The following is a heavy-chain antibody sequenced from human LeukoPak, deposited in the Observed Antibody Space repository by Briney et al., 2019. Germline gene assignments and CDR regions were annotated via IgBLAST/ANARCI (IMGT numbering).Heavy chain of an antibody. D-gene: IGHD3-10*01. CDR1: GFTFSSYA. CDR2: ISGSGGST. J-gene: IGHJ4*02. CDR3: AKDYYGSGSLYWTGFDY. V-gene: IGHV3-23*01. Sequence: GGSLRLSCAASGFTFSSYAMSWVRQAPGKGLEWVSAISGSGGSTYYADSVKGRFTISRDNSKNPLYLQMNSLRAEDTAVYYCAKDYYGSGSLYWTGFDYWGQGTLVTVSS.